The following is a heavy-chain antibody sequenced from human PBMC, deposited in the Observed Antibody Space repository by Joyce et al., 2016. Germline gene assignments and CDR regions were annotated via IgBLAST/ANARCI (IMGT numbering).Heavy chain of an antibody. D-gene: IGHD3-22*01. V-gene: IGHV4-39*07. CDR3: ARVRMVVVTQSHAFDI. CDR1: GGSIRSTSYF. J-gene: IGHJ3*02. Sequence: QLQLRESGPGLVKPSETLSLTCTVPGGSIRSTSYFWAWIRQPPGKGLEWIGNIYYSGTTYYNPSRRSRSTISVDTSKAHFSLRLSSVTAADTAIYYCARVRMVVVTQSHAFDIWGQGTMVAVSS. CDR2: IYYSGTT.